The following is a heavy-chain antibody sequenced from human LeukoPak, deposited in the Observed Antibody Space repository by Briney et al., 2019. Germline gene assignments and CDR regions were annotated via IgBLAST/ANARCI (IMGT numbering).Heavy chain of an antibody. Sequence: SETLSLTCTVSGGSVSSYYWSWIRQPPGKRLEWIGHIYYSGSTNYNPSVKSRVTTSVDTSKNQFSLKLSSVTAADTAVYYCASRSSIWSGYQDTLYYFDSWGQGTLVTVAS. J-gene: IGHJ4*02. D-gene: IGHD3-3*01. V-gene: IGHV4-59*02. CDR3: ASRSSIWSGYQDTLYYFDS. CDR1: GGSVSSYY. CDR2: IYYSGST.